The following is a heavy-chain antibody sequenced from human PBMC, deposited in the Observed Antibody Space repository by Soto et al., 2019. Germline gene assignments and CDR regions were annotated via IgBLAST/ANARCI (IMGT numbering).Heavy chain of an antibody. CDR3: AKDRLWGSSDRGAPDDFEV. CDR2: IYQSGST. J-gene: IGHJ3*01. CDR1: GGSISSRNW. Sequence: SETLSLTCTVSGGSISSRNWWSWLRQSPTKGLEWIGEIYQSGSTSYNPSLESRVTISVDKSKNQFSLELTSLTAADTAVYYCAKDRLWGSSDRGAPDDFEVWGQGTMVTVSS. D-gene: IGHD6-6*01. V-gene: IGHV4-4*02.